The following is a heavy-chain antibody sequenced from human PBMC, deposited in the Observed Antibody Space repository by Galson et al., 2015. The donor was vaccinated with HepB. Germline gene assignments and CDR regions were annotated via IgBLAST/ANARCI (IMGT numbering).Heavy chain of an antibody. CDR1: GYSFTSYW. V-gene: IGHV5-10-1*01. CDR3: ARLYCSSTSCYGEHWFDP. Sequence: QSGAEVKKPGESLRISCKGSGYSFTSYWISWVRQMPGKGLEWMGRIDPSDSYTNYSPSFQGHVTISADKSISTAYLQWSSLKASDTAMYYCARLYCSSTSCYGEHWFDPWGQGTLVTVSS. J-gene: IGHJ5*02. CDR2: IDPSDSYT. D-gene: IGHD2-2*01.